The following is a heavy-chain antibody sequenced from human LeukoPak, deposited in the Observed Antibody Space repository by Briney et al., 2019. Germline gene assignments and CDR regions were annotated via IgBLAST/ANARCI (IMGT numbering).Heavy chain of an antibody. CDR3: ARADDGANSWVNY. J-gene: IGHJ4*02. V-gene: IGHV3-74*01. Sequence: PGGSLRLSCAASGFTFSSYWMHWVRQAPGKGLVWISRINSDGSGTSYADPVKGRFSISRDNAKNTLYLQINSLRAEDTAVYYCARADDGANSWVNYWGQGTLVTVSS. D-gene: IGHD4-23*01. CDR1: GFTFSSYW. CDR2: INSDGSGT.